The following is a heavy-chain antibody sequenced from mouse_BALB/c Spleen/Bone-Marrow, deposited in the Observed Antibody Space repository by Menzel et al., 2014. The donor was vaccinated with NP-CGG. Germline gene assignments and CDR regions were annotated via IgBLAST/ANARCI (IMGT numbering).Heavy chain of an antibody. Sequence: VKLMESGPGLVAPSQRLSITCTISGFSLTSYGVHWVRQPPGKGLEWLTVIWNDGSTTYNSALKSRLTISKDNSKSQVFLKMNSLQTDDTGMYYCAKHGGGYFDYWGQGTSLTVSS. CDR3: AKHGGGYFDY. CDR2: IWNDGST. J-gene: IGHJ2*02. V-gene: IGHV2-6-1*01. CDR1: GFSLTSYG.